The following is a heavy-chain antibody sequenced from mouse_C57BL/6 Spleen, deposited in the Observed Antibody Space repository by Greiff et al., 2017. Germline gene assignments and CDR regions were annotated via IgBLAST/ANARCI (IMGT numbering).Heavy chain of an antibody. CDR1: GFTFSDYG. V-gene: IGHV5-17*01. CDR3: ARDDGYSWFAY. CDR2: ISSGSSTL. Sequence: EVMLVESGGGLVKPGGSLKLSCAASGFTFSDYGMHWVRQAPEKGLEWVAYISSGSSTLYYADTVKGRFTISRDNAKNTLFLQMTSLRSEDTAMYYCARDDGYSWFAYWGQGTLVTVSA. D-gene: IGHD2-3*01. J-gene: IGHJ3*01.